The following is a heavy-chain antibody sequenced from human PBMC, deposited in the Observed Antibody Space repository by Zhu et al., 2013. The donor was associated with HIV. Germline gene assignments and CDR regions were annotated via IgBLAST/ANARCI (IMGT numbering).Heavy chain of an antibody. CDR1: GGTFSSYA. J-gene: IGHJ4*02. CDR2: IIPIFGTA. Sequence: QVQLVQSGAEVKKPGSSVKVSCKASGGTFSSYAISWVRQAPGQGLEWMGGIIPIFGTANYAQKFQGRVTITADESTSTAYMELSSLRSEDTAVYYCARYLGYYDSSGYYLGPGDYWGQGTLVTVSS. V-gene: IGHV1-69*01. D-gene: IGHD3-22*01. CDR3: ARYLGYYDSSGYYLGPGDY.